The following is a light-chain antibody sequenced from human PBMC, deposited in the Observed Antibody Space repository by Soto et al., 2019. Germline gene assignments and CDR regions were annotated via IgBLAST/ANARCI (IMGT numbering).Light chain of an antibody. CDR3: QHYNSYSEA. Sequence: DIQMTQSPSTLSGSVGDRFTITCRASQTISSWLAWYQQKPLKAPKLLIYKASTLKSGVPSMFSGSGSGTEFTLTISSLQPDDFATYYCQHYNSYSEAFGQGTKVDIK. V-gene: IGKV1-5*03. CDR1: QTISSW. J-gene: IGKJ1*01. CDR2: KAS.